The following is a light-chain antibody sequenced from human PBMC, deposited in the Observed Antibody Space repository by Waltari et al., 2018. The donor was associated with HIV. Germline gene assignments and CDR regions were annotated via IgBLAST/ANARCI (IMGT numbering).Light chain of an antibody. CDR2: RDR. Sequence: QSVLTQPPSASGTHGQSVTISCSGSGPNIGSNYVYWYQQVPGTAPKLLIFRDRQRPSGVPDRFSASKSGTPASLAISGLRSEDEAHYYCATWDDRENGHGIFGGGTQLTVL. CDR3: ATWDDRENGHGI. V-gene: IGLV1-47*01. J-gene: IGLJ7*01. CDR1: GPNIGSNY.